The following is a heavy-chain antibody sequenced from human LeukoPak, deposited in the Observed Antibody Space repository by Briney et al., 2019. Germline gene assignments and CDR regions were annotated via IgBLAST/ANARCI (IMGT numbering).Heavy chain of an antibody. CDR1: GFTFSSYE. D-gene: IGHD3-9*01. CDR2: ISSSGCTI. CDR3: ALRVGEGLRYFDWPHYFDY. Sequence: GGSLRLSCAASGFTFSSYEMNWVRQAPGKGLEWVSYISSSGCTIYYADSVKGRFTISRDNAKNSLYLQMNSLRAEDTAVYYCALRVGEGLRYFDWPHYFDYWGQGTLVTVSS. J-gene: IGHJ4*02. V-gene: IGHV3-48*03.